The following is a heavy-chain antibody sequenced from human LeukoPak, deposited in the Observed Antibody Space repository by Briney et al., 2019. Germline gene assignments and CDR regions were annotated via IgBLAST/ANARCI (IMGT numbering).Heavy chain of an antibody. J-gene: IGHJ6*02. CDR1: GFTVSSNY. CDR3: ARAVEYYDFWSGYWDYYYGMDV. CDR2: IYSGGST. Sequence: GGSLRLSCAASGFTVSSNYMSWVRQAPGKGLEWVSVIYSGGSTYYADSVKGRFTISRHNSKNTLYLQMNSLRAEDTAVYYCARAVEYYDFWSGYWDYYYGMDVWGQGTTVTVSS. V-gene: IGHV3-53*04. D-gene: IGHD3-3*01.